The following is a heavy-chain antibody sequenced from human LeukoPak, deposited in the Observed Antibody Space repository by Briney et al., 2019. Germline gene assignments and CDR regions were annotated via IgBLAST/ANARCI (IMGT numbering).Heavy chain of an antibody. CDR2: INHNSGGT. CDR1: GSIFTGYY. J-gene: IGHJ4*02. CDR3: ARVPQGYDILNGYYPLDY. V-gene: IGHV1-2*02. D-gene: IGHD3-9*01. Sequence: GASVRVSCKPSGSIFTGYYMHWVRAAPGQGLEWLGGINHNSGGTNYPQKFDGRVTMARDTTISTAYMELIKLRSDDTAVDYCARVPQGYDILNGYYPLDYWGQGTLVTVSS.